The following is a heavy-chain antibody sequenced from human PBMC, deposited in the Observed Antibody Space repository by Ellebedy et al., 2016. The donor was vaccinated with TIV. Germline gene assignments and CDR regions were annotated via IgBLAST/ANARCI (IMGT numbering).Heavy chain of an antibody. CDR1: GGSFSGHY. CDR2: INHSGST. V-gene: IGHV4-34*01. CDR3: ARDLEYSRSWTDY. Sequence: MPGGSLRLSCAVYGGSFSGHYWSWIRQPPGKGLEWIGEINHSGSTNYNPSPKSRVTISVDTSKNQFSLKLTSVTAADTALYYCARDLEYSRSWTDYWGQGALVIVSS. J-gene: IGHJ4*02. D-gene: IGHD6-13*01.